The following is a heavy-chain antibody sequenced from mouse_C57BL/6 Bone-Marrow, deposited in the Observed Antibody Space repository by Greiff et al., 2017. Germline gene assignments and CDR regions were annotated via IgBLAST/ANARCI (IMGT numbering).Heavy chain of an antibody. CDR3: ARTGTLFAY. J-gene: IGHJ3*01. V-gene: IGHV1-50*01. D-gene: IGHD4-1*01. Sequence: QVQLQQPGAELVKPGASVKLSCKASGYTFTSYWMQWVKQRPGQGLEWIGEIDPSDSYTNYNQKFKGKATLTVDTSSSTAYMQLSSLTSEDSAVYYCARTGTLFAYWGQETLVTVSA. CDR1: GYTFTSYW. CDR2: IDPSDSYT.